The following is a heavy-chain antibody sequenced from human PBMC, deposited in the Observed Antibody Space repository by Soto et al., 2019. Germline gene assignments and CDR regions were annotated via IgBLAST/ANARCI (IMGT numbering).Heavy chain of an antibody. CDR2: ISYDGSNK. V-gene: IGHV3-30*18. CDR3: AKDHYGFNYYYYGMDV. Sequence: GGSLRLSCAASGFTFSSYGMHWVRQAPGKGLEWVAVISYDGSNKYYADSVKGRFTISRDNSKNTLYLQMNSLRAEDTAVYYCAKDHYGFNYYYYGMDVWGQGTTVTVSS. J-gene: IGHJ6*02. CDR1: GFTFSSYG. D-gene: IGHD3-10*01.